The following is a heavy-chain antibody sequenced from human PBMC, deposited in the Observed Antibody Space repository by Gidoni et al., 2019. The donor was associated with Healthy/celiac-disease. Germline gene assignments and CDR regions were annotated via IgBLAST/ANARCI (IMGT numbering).Heavy chain of an antibody. CDR3: ATHQRGGELPPRGFDY. D-gene: IGHD1-26*01. V-gene: IGHV4-31*02. J-gene: IGHJ4*02. Sequence: STYYNPSLKSRVTISVDTSKNQFSLKLSSVTAADTAVYYCATHQRGGELPPRGFDYWGQGTLVTVSS. CDR2: ST.